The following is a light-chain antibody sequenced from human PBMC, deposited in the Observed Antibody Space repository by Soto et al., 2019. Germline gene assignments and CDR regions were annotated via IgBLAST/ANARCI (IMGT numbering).Light chain of an antibody. CDR3: QQSGTSPPVA. CDR2: GAS. CDR1: QSVGSRF. Sequence: EIVLTQSPGTLSLSPGERATLSCRASQSVGSRFLAWYQQKPGQAPRLLIYGASNRATGIPDRFSGSGSGTDFTLTIIRLEPEDFAVYYCQQSGTSPPVAFGGGTKVEIK. J-gene: IGKJ4*01. V-gene: IGKV3-20*01.